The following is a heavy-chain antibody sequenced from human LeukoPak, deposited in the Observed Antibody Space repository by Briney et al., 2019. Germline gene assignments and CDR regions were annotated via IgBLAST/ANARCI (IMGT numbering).Heavy chain of an antibody. CDR1: GFTFSSYA. J-gene: IGHJ4*02. CDR2: IRVSGST. D-gene: IGHD4/OR15-4a*01. V-gene: IGHV3-23*01. Sequence: GGSLRLSCTTSGFTFSSYALSWVRQAPGKGLEWVSGIRVSGSTYYPDSVTGRFTISRDNSENTLYLQMSGLRAEDTAVYYCAKGQGCPDYWGQGTLVTVSS. CDR3: AKGQGCPDY.